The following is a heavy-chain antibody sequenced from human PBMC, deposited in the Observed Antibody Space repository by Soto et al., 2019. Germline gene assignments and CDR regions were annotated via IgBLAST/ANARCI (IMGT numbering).Heavy chain of an antibody. V-gene: IGHV3-74*01. Sequence: EVQLVESGGGLVQPGVSLRLSCAASGFTFSNYWMHWVRQAPGKGLVWVSRINSDGSSTSYADSVKGRFTISRDNAKNTLYLQMNSLRAEDTAVYYCARGGSLNWYFDLWGRGTLVTVSS. CDR3: ARGGSLNWYFDL. CDR2: INSDGSST. CDR1: GFTFSNYW. J-gene: IGHJ2*01. D-gene: IGHD1-26*01.